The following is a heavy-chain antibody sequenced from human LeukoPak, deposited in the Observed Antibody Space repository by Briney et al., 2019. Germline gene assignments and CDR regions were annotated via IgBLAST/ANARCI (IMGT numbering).Heavy chain of an antibody. J-gene: IGHJ4*02. Sequence: ASVKVSCKASGYTFTGYYIRWVRQAPGQGLEWMGWINPNSGGTNYAQKFQGRVTMTRDTSIITAYMELSSLRSDDTAVYYCARGHEYGWYDYWGQGALVTVSS. V-gene: IGHV1-2*02. CDR1: GYTFTGYY. CDR3: ARGHEYGWYDY. CDR2: INPNSGGT. D-gene: IGHD6-19*01.